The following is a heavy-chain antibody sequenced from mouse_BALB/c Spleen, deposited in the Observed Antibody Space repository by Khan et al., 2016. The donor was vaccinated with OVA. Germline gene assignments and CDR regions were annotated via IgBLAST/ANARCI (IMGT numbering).Heavy chain of an antibody. J-gene: IGHJ4*01. CDR1: GYSFTSYW. Sequence: QVQLKQSGAELVRPGASVKLSCKTSGYSFTSYWIHWVKQRSGQGLEWIARIYPGTGSTYYNEKFKGKATLTADKSSSTAYMQLSSLTSEDSVVYVGGRGGDTNHAVDDWGQGTSVTVSA. CDR3: GRGGDTNHAVDD. V-gene: IGHV1S132*01. CDR2: IYPGTGST. D-gene: IGHD1-1*01.